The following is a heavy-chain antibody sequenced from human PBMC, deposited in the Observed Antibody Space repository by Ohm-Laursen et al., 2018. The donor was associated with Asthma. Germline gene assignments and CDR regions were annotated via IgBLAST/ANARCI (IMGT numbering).Heavy chain of an antibody. Sequence: SETLSLTCTVSGGSISSSSYYWGWIRQPPGKGLEWIGSIYYSGRTYSNPSLKSRVTISVDTSKNQFSLKLSSVTAADTAVYYCARLGTTVTPDYWGQGTLVTVSS. J-gene: IGHJ4*02. CDR2: IYYSGRT. D-gene: IGHD4-17*01. V-gene: IGHV4-39*01. CDR3: ARLGTTVTPDY. CDR1: GGSISSSSYY.